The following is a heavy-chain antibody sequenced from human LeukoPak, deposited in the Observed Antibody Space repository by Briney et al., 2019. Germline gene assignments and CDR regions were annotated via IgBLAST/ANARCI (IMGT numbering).Heavy chain of an antibody. J-gene: IGHJ4*02. CDR1: GFTFSSYW. D-gene: IGHD2-21*01. CDR2: INNDGSSA. CDR3: ARDDSRGFAY. Sequence: PGGSLRLSCAPSGFTFSSYWMHWVRQAPREGLVWVSRINNDGSSATYADSVKGRFTISRDNAKNTLYLQINSLRAEDTAVYYCARDDSRGFAYWGQGTLVTVSS. V-gene: IGHV3-74*01.